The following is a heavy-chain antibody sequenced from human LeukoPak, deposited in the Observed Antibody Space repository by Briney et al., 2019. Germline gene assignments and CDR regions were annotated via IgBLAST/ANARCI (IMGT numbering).Heavy chain of an antibody. V-gene: IGHV3-7*01. CDR2: IKQDGSEK. D-gene: IGHD5-12*01. J-gene: IGHJ4*02. Sequence: PGGSLRLSCAASGFTFSSYWMSWVRQAPGKGLEWVANIKQDGSEKYYVDSVKVRFTISRDNAKNSLYLQMNSLRAEDTAVYYCAATIVDIVATDNAWGQGTLVTVSS. CDR1: GFTFSSYW. CDR3: AATIVDIVATDNA.